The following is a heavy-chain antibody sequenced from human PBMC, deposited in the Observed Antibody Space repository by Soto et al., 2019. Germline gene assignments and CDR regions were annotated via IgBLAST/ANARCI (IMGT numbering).Heavy chain of an antibody. J-gene: IGHJ4*02. CDR2: IYYSGST. V-gene: IGHV4-39*01. CDR3: ARSLVGDTTLGVDY. D-gene: IGHD1-26*01. CDR1: GGSISSSSYY. Sequence: QLQLQESGPGLVKPSETLSLTCTVSGGSISSSSYYWGWIRQPPGKGLEWIGSIYYSGSTYYNPSLKSRVTISVDTSENQFSLKLSSVTAADTAVYYCARSLVGDTTLGVDYWGQGTLVTVSS.